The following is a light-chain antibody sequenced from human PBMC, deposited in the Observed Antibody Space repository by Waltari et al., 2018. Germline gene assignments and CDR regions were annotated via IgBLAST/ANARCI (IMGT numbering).Light chain of an antibody. J-gene: IGLJ3*02. CDR3: AVWDERVRGRV. V-gene: IGLV1-47*02. CDR2: NTK. Sequence: QSVLTPPPSASATPGQRVTISCSGSTSNIGAHLVYWYQQLPGKAPKLLIYNTKQRPSGVPDRFSDSKSGTSASLAISGLRSEDEAEYYCAVWDERVRGRVFGGGTKLTVL. CDR1: TSNIGAHL.